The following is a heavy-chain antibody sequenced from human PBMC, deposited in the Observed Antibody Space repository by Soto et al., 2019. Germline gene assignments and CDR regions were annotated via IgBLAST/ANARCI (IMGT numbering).Heavy chain of an antibody. CDR2: ISPYNGNT. CDR1: GYTFTTYG. D-gene: IGHD3-16*02. Sequence: ASVKVSCKASGYTFTTYGISWVRQAPGQGLEWMGWISPYNGNTKYAEKFQGRVTMTTDTSTSTDHMELRSLRSDDTAVYYCAIDESDDYVWGRFRSWGQGTPVPVS. V-gene: IGHV1-18*04. J-gene: IGHJ5*02. CDR3: AIDESDDYVWGRFRS.